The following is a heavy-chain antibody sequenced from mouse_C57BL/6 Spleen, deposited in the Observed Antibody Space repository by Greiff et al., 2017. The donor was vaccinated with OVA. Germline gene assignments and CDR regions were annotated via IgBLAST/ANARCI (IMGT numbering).Heavy chain of an antibody. CDR3: ARNYGSGYFDV. D-gene: IGHD1-1*01. V-gene: IGHV1-52*01. CDR2: IDPSDSET. J-gene: IGHJ1*03. Sequence: VQLQQPGAELVRPGSSVKLSCKASGYTFTSYWMHWVKQRPIQGLEWIGNIDPSDSETHYNQKFKDKATLTVDKSSSTAYMQLSSLTSEDSAVYYCARNYGSGYFDVWGTGTTVTVSS. CDR1: GYTFTSYW.